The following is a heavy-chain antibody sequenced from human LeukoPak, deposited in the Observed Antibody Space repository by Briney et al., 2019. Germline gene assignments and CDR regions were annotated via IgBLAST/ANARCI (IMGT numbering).Heavy chain of an antibody. CDR2: ISSSSSYI. Sequence: PGGSLRLSCAASGFTFSSYSMNWVRQAPGKGLEWVSSISSSSSYIYYADSVKGRFTISRDNAKNSLYLQMNSLRAEDTAVYYCARESSAYYYDSSGSDFDYWGQGTLVTVSS. D-gene: IGHD3-22*01. J-gene: IGHJ4*02. CDR3: ARESSAYYYDSSGSDFDY. V-gene: IGHV3-21*01. CDR1: GFTFSSYS.